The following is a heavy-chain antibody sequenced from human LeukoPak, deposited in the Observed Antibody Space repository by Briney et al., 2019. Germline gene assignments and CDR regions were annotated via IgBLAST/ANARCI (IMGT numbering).Heavy chain of an antibody. CDR1: GYTFTDYY. D-gene: IGHD3-10*01. J-gene: IGHJ6*02. CDR3: ARGRPMVRGVTAVYYYYGMDV. CDR2: INPNSGGT. V-gene: IGHV1-2*04. Sequence: GASVKVSCKASGYTFTDYYMHWVRQAPGQGLEWMGWINPNSGGTNYAQKFQGWVTMTRDTSISTAYMELSRLRSDDTAVYYCARGRPMVRGVTAVYYYYGMDVWGQGTTVTVSS.